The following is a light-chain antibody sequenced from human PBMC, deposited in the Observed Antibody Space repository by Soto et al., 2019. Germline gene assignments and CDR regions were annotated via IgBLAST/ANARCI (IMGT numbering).Light chain of an antibody. CDR3: SSYAGSNNFVV. CDR2: EVS. CDR1: SSDVGDYNF. J-gene: IGLJ2*01. V-gene: IGLV2-14*01. Sequence: QSALTQPASVSGSPGQSIIISCTGTSSDVGDYNFVSWYQQHPGKAPKLMIYEVSNRPSGVSNRFSGSKSGNTASLTISGLQAEDEADYYCSSYAGSNNFVVFGGGTKLTVL.